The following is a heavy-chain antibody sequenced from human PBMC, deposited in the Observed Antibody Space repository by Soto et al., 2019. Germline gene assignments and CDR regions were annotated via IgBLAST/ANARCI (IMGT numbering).Heavy chain of an antibody. V-gene: IGHV1-3*01. CDR3: ARDGCVLPFWAAAWMNYYYYYLDV. CDR1: GYTFTSYA. J-gene: IGHJ6*03. Sequence: ASVKVSCKASGYTFTSYAMHWVRQAPGQRLEWMGWINAGNGNTKYSQKFQGRVTITRDTSASTAYMEMSSLRSEDTAVYYCARDGCVLPFWAAAWMNYYYYYLDVWGKGTTVTVSS. D-gene: IGHD6-13*01. CDR2: INAGNGNT.